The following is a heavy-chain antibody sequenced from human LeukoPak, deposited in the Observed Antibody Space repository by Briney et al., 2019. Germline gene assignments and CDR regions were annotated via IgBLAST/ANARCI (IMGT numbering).Heavy chain of an antibody. D-gene: IGHD2-15*01. CDR3: ARAWSRGNSVY. CDR2: IIPILGIA. V-gene: IGHV1-69*04. Sequence: ASVTVSFKASGGTFNIYAISWVRPAPGQGLEWMGRIIPILGIANYAQKFQGRVTITADKSTSTAYMELSSLRSEDTAVYYCARAWSRGNSVYWGQGTLVTVSS. CDR1: GGTFNIYA. J-gene: IGHJ4*02.